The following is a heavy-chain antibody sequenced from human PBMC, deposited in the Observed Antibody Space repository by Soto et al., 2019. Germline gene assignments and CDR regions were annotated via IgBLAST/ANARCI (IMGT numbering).Heavy chain of an antibody. Sequence: PGGSLRLSCAASGFTVSSNYMSWVRQAPGKGLEWVSTISGSGGHTYYADSVKGRFVVSRDNDKNTVYLNMSSLTGEDTAVYFCAKIEMGWFAHWGQGTQVTVSS. CDR1: GFTVSSNY. J-gene: IGHJ5*02. D-gene: IGHD2-8*01. CDR2: ISGSGGHT. V-gene: IGHV3-23*01. CDR3: AKIEMGWFAH.